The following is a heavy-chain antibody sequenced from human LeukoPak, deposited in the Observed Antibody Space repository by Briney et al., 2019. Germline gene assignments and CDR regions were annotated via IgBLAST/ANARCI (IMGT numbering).Heavy chain of an antibody. CDR3: AELGITMIGGV. V-gene: IGHV3-48*03. D-gene: IGHD3-10*02. J-gene: IGHJ6*04. CDR1: GFTFSSYE. CDR2: ISSSGSTI. Sequence: PGGSLRLSCAASGFTFSSYEMNWVRQAPGKGLEWVSYISSSGSTIYYADSVKGRFTISTDNAKNSLYLQMNRLRAQATAVYYCAELGITMIGGVWGKGTTVTISS.